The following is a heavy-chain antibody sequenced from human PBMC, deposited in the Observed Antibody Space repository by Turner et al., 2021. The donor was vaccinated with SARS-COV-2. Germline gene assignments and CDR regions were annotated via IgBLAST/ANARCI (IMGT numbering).Heavy chain of an antibody. CDR1: GFTVSSNY. D-gene: IGHD3-16*02. J-gene: IGHJ4*02. CDR3: AREIDDYVWGSYRRGY. V-gene: IGHV3-66*01. Sequence: EVQLVESGGGLVQPGGSLRLSCAASGFTVSSNYMSWVRQAPGKGLEWVSIIYSGGSTYYADSVKSRFTISRDNPKNTLYLQMNSLRAEDTAVYYCAREIDDYVWGSYRRGYWGQGTLVTVSS. CDR2: IYSGGST.